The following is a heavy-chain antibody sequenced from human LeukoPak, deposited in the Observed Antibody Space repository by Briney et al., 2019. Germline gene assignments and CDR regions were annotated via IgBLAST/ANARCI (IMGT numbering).Heavy chain of an antibody. D-gene: IGHD3-10*02. Sequence: GGSLRLSCVASGFIFSSYSMNWVRQAPGKGLEWVSSISSSSSYIYYADSVKGRFTISRDNAKNSLYLQMNSLRAEDTAVYYCAELGITMIGGVWGKGTTVTVSS. CDR2: ISSSSSYI. J-gene: IGHJ6*04. V-gene: IGHV3-21*01. CDR1: GFIFSSYS. CDR3: AELGITMIGGV.